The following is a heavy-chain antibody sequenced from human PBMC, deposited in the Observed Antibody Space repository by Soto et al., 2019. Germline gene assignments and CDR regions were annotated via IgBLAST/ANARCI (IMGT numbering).Heavy chain of an antibody. CDR1: RYTFPSFG. CDR2: ISAYSGDT. Sequence: SVNVSCMRSRYTFPSFGINWVRQAPGQGLEWLGWISAYSGDTNYAQKYQGRVTLTTDTSTSTAYMELRNLTSDDTAVYYCATDRPTDYYDNRGLLRWGHGTLVTASS. CDR3: ATDRPTDYYDNRGLLR. J-gene: IGHJ4*03. D-gene: IGHD3-22*01. V-gene: IGHV1-18*01.